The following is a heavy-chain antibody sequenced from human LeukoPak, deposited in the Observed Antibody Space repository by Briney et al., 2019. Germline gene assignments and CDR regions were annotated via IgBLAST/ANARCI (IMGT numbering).Heavy chain of an antibody. Sequence: PSETLSLTCTISGGSISSSSYHWGWIRQPPGKGLEWIGSIYYSGSTYYNPSLKSRVTISVDTSKNQFSLKLSSVTAADTAVYYCARQTTMVRGVIDYWGQGTLVTVSS. D-gene: IGHD3-10*01. CDR3: ARQTTMVRGVIDY. V-gene: IGHV4-39*01. J-gene: IGHJ4*02. CDR2: IYYSGST. CDR1: GGSISSSSYH.